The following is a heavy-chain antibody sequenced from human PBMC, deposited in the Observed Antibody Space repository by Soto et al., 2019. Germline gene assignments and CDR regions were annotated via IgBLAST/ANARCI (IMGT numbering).Heavy chain of an antibody. CDR1: GFSLSTSGAA. V-gene: IGHV2-5*02. CDR3: ARRGPHLGLDY. J-gene: IGHJ4*02. Sequence: QITLKESGPTLVKPTQTHTLTCTFSGFSLSTSGAAVDWVRQPPGKALEWLALIYWDDDRRFNASLRNRLTITKDTSKNQVVLTLTNVDPVDTATYYCARRGPHLGLDYWGQGTLVTVSS. CDR2: IYWDDDR.